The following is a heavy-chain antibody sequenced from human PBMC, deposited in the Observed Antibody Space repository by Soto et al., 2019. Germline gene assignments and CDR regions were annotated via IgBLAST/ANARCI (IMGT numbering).Heavy chain of an antibody. CDR1: GGSISSGGYS. V-gene: IGHV4-30-2*01. D-gene: IGHD4-17*01. CDR2: IYHSGST. Sequence: PSETLSLTCAVSGGSISSGGYSWSWIRQPPGKGLEWIGYIYHSGSTYSNPSLKSRVTISVDRSKNQFSLKLSSVTAADTAVYYCASDMRTTEGYYYYGMDVWGQGTTVTVSS. J-gene: IGHJ6*02. CDR3: ASDMRTTEGYYYYGMDV.